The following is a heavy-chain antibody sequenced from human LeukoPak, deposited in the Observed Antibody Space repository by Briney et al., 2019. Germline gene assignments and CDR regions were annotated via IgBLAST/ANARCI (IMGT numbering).Heavy chain of an antibody. J-gene: IGHJ6*02. CDR2: IKSKTHGGTT. CDR1: GFTFINAC. CDR3: TFSYVAGVDV. Sequence: GESLRLSCTASGFTFINACMSWVRQAPGKGLEWVGRIKSKTHGGTTDYAAHVKGRFTISRDDSKNTLYLQMNSLNTEDTAVYYCTFSYVAGVDVWGQGTTITVSS. D-gene: IGHD3-10*02. V-gene: IGHV3-15*01.